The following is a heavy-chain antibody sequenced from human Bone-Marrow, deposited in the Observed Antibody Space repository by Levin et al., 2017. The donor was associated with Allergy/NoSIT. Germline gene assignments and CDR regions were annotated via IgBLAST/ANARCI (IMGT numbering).Heavy chain of an antibody. Sequence: NPSETLSLTCAVYGGSFSGYYWSWIRQPPGKGLEWIGEINHSGSTNYNPSLKSRVTISVDTSKNQFSLKLSSVTAADTAVYYCARLPASWFRELLGYYYMDVWGKGTTVTVSS. CDR1: GGSFSGYY. J-gene: IGHJ6*03. D-gene: IGHD3-10*01. CDR3: ARLPASWFRELLGYYYMDV. V-gene: IGHV4-34*01. CDR2: INHSGST.